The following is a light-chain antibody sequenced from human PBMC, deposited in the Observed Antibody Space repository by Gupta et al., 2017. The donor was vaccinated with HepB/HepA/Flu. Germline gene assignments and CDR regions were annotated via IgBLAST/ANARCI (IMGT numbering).Light chain of an antibody. CDR1: SLRMYY. CDR2: GKD. CDR3: SSRDRSGDHMT. J-gene: IGLJ2*01. Sequence: SSELPQDLAVSVALGQTVRITCQGDSLRMYYASWYQQKPGQAPILVTYGKDGPPSGIPDPFSGSRSGNTASLTITGIQAEDEADYYCSSRDRSGDHMTFGAGTNLTVL. V-gene: IGLV3-19*01.